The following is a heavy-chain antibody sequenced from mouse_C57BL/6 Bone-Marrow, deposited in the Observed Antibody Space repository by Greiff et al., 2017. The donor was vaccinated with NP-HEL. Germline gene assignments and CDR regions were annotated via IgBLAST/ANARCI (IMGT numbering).Heavy chain of an antibody. V-gene: IGHV6-3*01. CDR3: TGYYYGSSYDYFDY. J-gene: IGHJ2*01. D-gene: IGHD1-1*01. CDR2: IRLKSGNYAT. CDR1: GFTFSNYW. Sequence: EVKLMESGGGLVQPGGSMKLSCVASGFTFSNYWMNWVRQSPEKGLEWVAQIRLKSGNYATPYAESVKGRFTISRDDSKSSVYLQMNNLRAEDTGIYYCTGYYYGSSYDYFDYWGQGTTLTVSS.